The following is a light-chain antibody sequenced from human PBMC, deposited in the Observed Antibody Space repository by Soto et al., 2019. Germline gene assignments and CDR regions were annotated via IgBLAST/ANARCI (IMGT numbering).Light chain of an antibody. Sequence: EIVMTQSPATLSVSPGDRATLSCRASQSVDSNLAWYQQKPGQAPRLLIYGASTRATGIPARFSGGGSETEFTLTISSLQSEDFAVYYCQQYHNWPPLTFGGGTKVEIK. CDR1: QSVDSN. CDR3: QQYHNWPPLT. J-gene: IGKJ4*01. V-gene: IGKV3-15*01. CDR2: GAS.